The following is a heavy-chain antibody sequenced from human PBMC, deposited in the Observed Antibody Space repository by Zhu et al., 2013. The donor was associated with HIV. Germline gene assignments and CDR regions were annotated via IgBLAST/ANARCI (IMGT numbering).Heavy chain of an antibody. CDR2: IYYSGNT. Sequence: QVQLQESGPGLVKPSQTLSLTCSVSGGSISTAGYYWTWIRQLPGKGLELIGYIYYSGNTNYNPSLKSRVTISVDTSKNQFSLKLSSVTAADTAVYYCARDNDCSGGSCSDGWFDPWAREPWSPSPQ. V-gene: IGHV4-31*03. J-gene: IGHJ5*02. CDR1: GGSISTAGYY. D-gene: IGHD2-15*01. CDR3: ARDNDCSGGSCSDGWFDP.